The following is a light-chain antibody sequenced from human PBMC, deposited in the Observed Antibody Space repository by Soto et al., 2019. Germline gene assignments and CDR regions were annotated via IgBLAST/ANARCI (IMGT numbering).Light chain of an antibody. J-gene: IGKJ4*01. CDR2: GAS. CDR3: HQYGSSPLT. V-gene: IGKV3-20*01. CDR1: QALSSSS. Sequence: EILLTQSPGTLSLSPGESGTLSCRAGQALSSSSLAWYQQKPGQAPRLLIYGASTRASGIPDRFSGGGSGTDFTLTISKLEPEEFAVYYCHQYGSSPLTFGGGTKEEI.